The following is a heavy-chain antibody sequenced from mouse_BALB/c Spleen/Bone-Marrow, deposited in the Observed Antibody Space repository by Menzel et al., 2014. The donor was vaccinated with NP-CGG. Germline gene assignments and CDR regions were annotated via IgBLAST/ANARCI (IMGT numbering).Heavy chain of an antibody. CDR2: IDPANYNT. CDR1: GFNIKDTY. CDR3: ARNSMAY. Sequence: VQLQQPGAELVKPGASVKLSCTASGFNIKDTYMHWVKQRPEQGLEWIGRIDPANYNTKYDPKFQGKATITADTSSNTAYLQLSSLASEDTAVYYCARNSMAYWGQGTLVTVSA. V-gene: IGHV14-3*02. J-gene: IGHJ3*01.